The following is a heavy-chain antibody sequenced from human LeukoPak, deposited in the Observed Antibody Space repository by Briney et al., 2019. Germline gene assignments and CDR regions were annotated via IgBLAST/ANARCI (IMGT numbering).Heavy chain of an antibody. CDR3: ARVGLHSSPPSY. V-gene: IGHV1-18*04. J-gene: IGHJ4*02. Sequence: ASVKVSCKASGYTFTGYYMHWVRQAPGQGLEWMGWISAYNGNTNYAQKLQGRVTMTTDTSTSTAYMELRSLRSDDTAVYYCARVGLHSSPPSYWGQGTLVTVSS. CDR1: GYTFTGYY. D-gene: IGHD6-13*01. CDR2: ISAYNGNT.